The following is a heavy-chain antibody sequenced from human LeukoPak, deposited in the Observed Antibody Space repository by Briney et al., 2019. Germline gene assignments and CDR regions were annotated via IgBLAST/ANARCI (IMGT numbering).Heavy chain of an antibody. Sequence: SETLSLTCTVSGGSISSYYWSWIRQPSGKGLEWIGYIYYSGSTNYNPSLKSRVTISLDTSKNQFSLKLSSVTAADTAVYYCARSELLWFGGVNSGFDYWGQGTLVTVSS. CDR3: ARSELLWFGGVNSGFDY. CDR2: IYYSGST. D-gene: IGHD3-10*01. CDR1: GGSISSYY. J-gene: IGHJ4*02. V-gene: IGHV4-59*01.